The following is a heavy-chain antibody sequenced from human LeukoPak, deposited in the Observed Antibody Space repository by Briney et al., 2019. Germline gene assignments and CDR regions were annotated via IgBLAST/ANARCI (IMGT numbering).Heavy chain of an antibody. CDR3: ATRPIVVVPAAIGYWYFDL. CDR2: FDPEDGDT. Sequence: ASAKVSCKVSGYTLTELSMHWVRQAPGKGLEWMGGFDPEDGDTIYAQKFQGRVTMTEDTSTDTAYMELSSLRSEDTAVYYCATRPIVVVPAAIGYWYFDLWGRGTLVTVSS. V-gene: IGHV1-24*01. J-gene: IGHJ2*01. D-gene: IGHD2-2*01. CDR1: GYTLTELS.